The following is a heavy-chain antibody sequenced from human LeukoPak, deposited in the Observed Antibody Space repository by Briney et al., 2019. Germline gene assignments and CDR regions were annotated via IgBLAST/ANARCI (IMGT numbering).Heavy chain of an antibody. Sequence: ASVKVSCKASGGTFSSYAISWVRQAPGRGLEWMGRINPNSGGTNYAQKFQGRVTMTRDTSISTAYMELSRLRSDDTAVYYCATTKTTTNYWGQGTLITVSS. CDR2: INPNSGGT. V-gene: IGHV1-2*06. CDR3: ATTKTTTNY. J-gene: IGHJ4*02. D-gene: IGHD4-17*01. CDR1: GGTFSSYA.